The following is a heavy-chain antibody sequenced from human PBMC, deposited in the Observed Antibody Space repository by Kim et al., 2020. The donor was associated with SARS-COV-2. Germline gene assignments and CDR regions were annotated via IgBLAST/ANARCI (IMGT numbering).Heavy chain of an antibody. CDR2: ISGSGGST. D-gene: IGHD2-15*01. CDR3: AKDDTVVFVGRFDY. CDR1: GFTFSNYA. Sequence: GGSLRLFCAASGFTFSNYAMSWVRQAPEKGLQWVSAISGSGGSTYYADSVKGRFTISRDNSKNTLYLQINSLRAEDTAVYFCAKDDTVVFVGRFDYLGQG. V-gene: IGHV3-23*01. J-gene: IGHJ4*02.